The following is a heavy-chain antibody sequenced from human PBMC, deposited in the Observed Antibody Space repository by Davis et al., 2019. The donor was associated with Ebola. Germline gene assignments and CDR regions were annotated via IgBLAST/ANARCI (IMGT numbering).Heavy chain of an antibody. CDR2: IWYDGSNK. D-gene: IGHD2-15*01. CDR1: GFTFSSYG. Sequence: GEPLKISCAASGFTFSSYGMHWVRQAPGKGLEWVAVIWYDGSNKYYADSVKGRFTISRDNSKNTLYLQMNSLRAEDTAVYYCARDRVVVVVAATPLFYNWFDPWGQGTLVTVSS. V-gene: IGHV3-33*01. CDR3: ARDRVVVVVAATPLFYNWFDP. J-gene: IGHJ5*02.